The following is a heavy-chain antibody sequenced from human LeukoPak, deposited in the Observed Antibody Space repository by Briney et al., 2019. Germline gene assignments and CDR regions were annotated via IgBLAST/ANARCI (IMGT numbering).Heavy chain of an antibody. CDR2: IYQSGST. CDR3: ARVWESTGFDY. CDR1: GYSLYSGYY. J-gene: IGHJ4*02. D-gene: IGHD3-16*01. V-gene: IGHV4-38-2*01. Sequence: PSETLSLTCAVSGYSLYSGYYWGWIRQPPGKGLEWIGSIYQSGSTNYNPSLRSRVTISVDTSKNQFSLKLSSVTAADTAVYYCARVWESTGFDYWGQGNLVTVSS.